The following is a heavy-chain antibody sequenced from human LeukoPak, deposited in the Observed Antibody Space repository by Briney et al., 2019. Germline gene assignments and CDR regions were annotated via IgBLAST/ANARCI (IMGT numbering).Heavy chain of an antibody. CDR3: ARLAREGSGSHLDY. V-gene: IGHV4-39*07. D-gene: IGHD3-10*01. Sequence: PSETLSLTCTVSGGSISSSSYYWGWIRQPPGKGLEWIGSIYYSGSTYYNPSLKSRVTISVDTSKNQFSLKLSSVTAADTAVYYCARLAREGSGSHLDYWGQGTLVTVSS. J-gene: IGHJ4*02. CDR2: IYYSGST. CDR1: GGSISSSSYY.